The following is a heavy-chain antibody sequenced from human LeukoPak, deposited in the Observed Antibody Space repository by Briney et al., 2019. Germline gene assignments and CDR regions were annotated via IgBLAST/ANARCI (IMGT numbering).Heavy chain of an antibody. CDR3: ARIHYYDSSGYYLYYFDY. V-gene: IGHV4-59*12. Sequence: PSETLSLTCTVSGGSISSYYWSWIRQPPGKGLEWIGYIYYSGSTYYNPSLKSRVTISVDTSKNQFSLKLSSVTAADTAVYYCARIHYYDSSGYYLYYFDYWGQGTLVTVSS. CDR1: GGSISSYY. D-gene: IGHD3-22*01. J-gene: IGHJ4*02. CDR2: IYYSGST.